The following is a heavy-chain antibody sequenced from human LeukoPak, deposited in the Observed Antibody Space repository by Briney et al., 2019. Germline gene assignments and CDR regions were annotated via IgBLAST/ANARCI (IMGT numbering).Heavy chain of an antibody. CDR3: TRAGYSSGFNS. V-gene: IGHV3-74*03. CDR1: GFTFSGYC. D-gene: IGHD6-19*01. Sequence: GGSLRLSCAAYGFTFSGYCMHWVRQALGKGLVWVSRINSDGYSITYADSVKGRFTISRDNAKNTLYLQMNSLIAEDTAVYFCTRAGYSSGFNSWGQGTLVTVSS. J-gene: IGHJ5*01. CDR2: INSDGYSI.